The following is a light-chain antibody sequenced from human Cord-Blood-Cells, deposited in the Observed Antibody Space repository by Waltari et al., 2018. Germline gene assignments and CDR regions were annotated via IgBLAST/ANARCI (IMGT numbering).Light chain of an antibody. Sequence: QSALTQPASVSGSPGQSITISCTGTSSDVGGYTYVSWYQQHPGKDPKLMIYDVSNRPSGVSNRFSGSKSGNTASLTISGLQAEDEADYYCSSYTSSSTLVFGTGTKVTVL. J-gene: IGLJ1*01. CDR2: DVS. CDR3: SSYTSSSTLV. V-gene: IGLV2-14*01. CDR1: SSDVGGYTY.